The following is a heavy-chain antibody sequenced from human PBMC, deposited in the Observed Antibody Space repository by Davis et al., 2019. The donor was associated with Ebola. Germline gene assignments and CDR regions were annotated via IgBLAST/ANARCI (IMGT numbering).Heavy chain of an antibody. CDR2: INPNSGGT. Sequence: ASVKVSCKASGYTFTGYYMHWVRQAPGQGLEWMGWINPNSGGTNYAQKFQGWVTMTRDTSISTAYMELSRLRSDDTAVYYCARDQTTVTTNWFDPWGQGTLVTVSS. CDR3: ARDQTTVTTNWFDP. CDR1: GYTFTGYY. J-gene: IGHJ5*02. V-gene: IGHV1-2*04. D-gene: IGHD4-11*01.